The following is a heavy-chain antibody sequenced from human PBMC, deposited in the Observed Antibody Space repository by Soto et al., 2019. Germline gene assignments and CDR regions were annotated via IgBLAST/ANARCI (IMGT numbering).Heavy chain of an antibody. J-gene: IGHJ3*02. V-gene: IGHV4-61*01. Sequence: SETLSLTCTVSGGSVSGGSYDWSWIPQAPGKGLEWFGEINDSGSTNYNPSLKSRVTISVDSSKNQFSLKLSSVSAADTAVYDCARSAIVLRVYASDRAFDIWGQGTTVT. CDR2: INDSGST. CDR3: ARSAIVLRVYASDRAFDI. D-gene: IGHD2-8*01. CDR1: GGSVSGGSYD.